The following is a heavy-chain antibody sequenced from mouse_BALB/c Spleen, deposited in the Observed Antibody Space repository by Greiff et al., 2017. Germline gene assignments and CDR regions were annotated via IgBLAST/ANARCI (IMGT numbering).Heavy chain of an antibody. D-gene: IGHD2-1*01. CDR3: ANGNYVGLDY. V-gene: IGHV14-3*02. J-gene: IGHJ2*01. CDR2: IDPANGNT. CDR1: GFNIKDTY. Sequence: EVKLQESGAELVKPGASVKLSCTASGFNIKDTYMHWVKQRPEQGLEWIGRIDPANGNTKYDPKFQGKATITADTSSNTAYLQLSSLTSEDTAVYYCANGNYVGLDYWGQGTTLTVSS.